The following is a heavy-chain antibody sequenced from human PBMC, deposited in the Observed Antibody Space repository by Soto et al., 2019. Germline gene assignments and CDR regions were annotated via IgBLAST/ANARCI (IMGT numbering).Heavy chain of an antibody. V-gene: IGHV3-30*18. CDR1: GFTFSSYG. D-gene: IGHD6-13*01. CDR3: AKDSAGIAAAGTAFDY. J-gene: IGHJ4*02. Sequence: QVQLVESGGGVVQPGRSLRLSCAASGFTFSSYGMHWVRQAPGKGLEWVAVISYDGSNKYYADSVKGRFTISRDNSKNTLYLQMNSLRADVTAVHYCAKDSAGIAAAGTAFDYWGQGTLVTVFS. CDR2: ISYDGSNK.